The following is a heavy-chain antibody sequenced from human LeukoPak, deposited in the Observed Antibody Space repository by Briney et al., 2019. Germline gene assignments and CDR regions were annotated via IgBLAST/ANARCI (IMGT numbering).Heavy chain of an antibody. J-gene: IGHJ5*02. CDR3: ARAYQYCSSTSCYRQGWFDP. CDR1: GGSISSGSYY. Sequence: PSETLSLTCTVSGGSISSGSYYWSWIRQPAGKGLEWIGRIYTSGSTNYNPSLKSRVTISVDTSENQFSLKLSSVTAADTAVYYCARAYQYCSSTSCYRQGWFDPWGQGTLVTVSS. CDR2: IYTSGST. D-gene: IGHD2-2*01. V-gene: IGHV4-61*02.